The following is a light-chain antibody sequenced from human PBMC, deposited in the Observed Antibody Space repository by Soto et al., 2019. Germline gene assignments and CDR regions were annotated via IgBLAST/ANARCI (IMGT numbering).Light chain of an antibody. CDR3: TSSAGSNNLGV. CDR1: KNDIGVYDF. CDR2: EVV. Sequence: QSALTQPPSASGSPGQSVTISCTGTKNDIGVYDFVSWYQHHPGKAPRLIIYEVVQRPSGVPDRFSGSKSGNTASLTVSGLQAEDEADYYCTSSAGSNNLGVFGGGTKLTVL. V-gene: IGLV2-8*01. J-gene: IGLJ2*01.